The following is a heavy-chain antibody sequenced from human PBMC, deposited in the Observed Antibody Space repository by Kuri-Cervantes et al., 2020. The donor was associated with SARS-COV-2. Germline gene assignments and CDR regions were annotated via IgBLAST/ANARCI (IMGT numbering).Heavy chain of an antibody. J-gene: IGHJ4*02. CDR2: IWYDGSNK. Sequence: GESLKICCAACGFTFSDYDIHWVRQAPDKGLDWVALIWYDGSNKYYGASVRGRFTISRDNSKNTLYLQMSTMRAENTALYFCAKDLKWDLAAEYFDYWGQGTPVTVSS. CDR1: GFTFSDYD. V-gene: IGHV3-33*06. CDR3: AKDLKWDLAAEYFDY. D-gene: IGHD1-26*01.